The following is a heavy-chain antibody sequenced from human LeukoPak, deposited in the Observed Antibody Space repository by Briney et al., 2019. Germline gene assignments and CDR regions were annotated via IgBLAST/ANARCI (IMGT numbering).Heavy chain of an antibody. J-gene: IGHJ6*03. Sequence: GGSLRLSCAASGFTFSSYSMNWVRQAPGKGLEWVSSISSNSGYIYYADSVKGRFTISRDNSKNTLYLQMNSLRAEDTAVYYCAKAGRGGAITMVRGVKGDYYYMDVWGKGTTVTISS. D-gene: IGHD3-10*01. CDR3: AKAGRGGAITMVRGVKGDYYYMDV. CDR1: GFTFSSYS. V-gene: IGHV3-21*04. CDR2: ISSNSGYI.